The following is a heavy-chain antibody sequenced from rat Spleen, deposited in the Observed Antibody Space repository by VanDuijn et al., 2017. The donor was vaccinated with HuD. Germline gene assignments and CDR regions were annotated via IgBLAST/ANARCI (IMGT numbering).Heavy chain of an antibody. CDR1: GFSLTSYN. D-gene: IGHD1-3*01. CDR3: ARDMGAD. CDR2: MWRGGTT. V-gene: IGHV2-45*01. J-gene: IGHJ2*01. Sequence: QVQLMESGPGLVQPSETLSLICTVSGFSLTSYNIHWVRQPPGEGREWMGVMWRGGTTDYKSDLKSRLSISRDISKNQVFLKVESLKSEDTSTYYCARDMGADWGQGVMVTVSS.